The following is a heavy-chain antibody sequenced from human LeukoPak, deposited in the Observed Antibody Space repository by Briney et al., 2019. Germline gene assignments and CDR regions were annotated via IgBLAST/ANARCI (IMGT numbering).Heavy chain of an antibody. Sequence: TGGSLRLSCAASGFTFSSYWMHWVRQAPGKGLVWVSRINTDGSSTSYADSVKGRFTISRDNAKNTLYLQMNSLRAEDTAVYYCAREAYCGGDCLAYFDYWGQGTLVTVSS. CDR2: INTDGSST. CDR3: AREAYCGGDCLAYFDY. D-gene: IGHD2-21*02. V-gene: IGHV3-74*01. CDR1: GFTFSSYW. J-gene: IGHJ4*02.